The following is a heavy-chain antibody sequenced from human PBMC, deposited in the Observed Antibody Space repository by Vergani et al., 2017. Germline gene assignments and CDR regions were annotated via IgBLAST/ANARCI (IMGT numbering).Heavy chain of an antibody. D-gene: IGHD3-22*01. CDR2: IYPGDSDT. V-gene: IGHV5-51*01. J-gene: IGHJ4*02. Sequence: EVQLVQSGAEVKKPGESLKISCKGSGYSFTSYWIGWVRQMPGKGLEWMGIIYPGDSDTRYSPSFQGQVTISADKSISTAYLQWSSLKASDTAMYYCAXHPDYYDSSGYSAQFDYWGQGTLVTVSS. CDR3: AXHPDYYDSSGYSAQFDY. CDR1: GYSFTSYW.